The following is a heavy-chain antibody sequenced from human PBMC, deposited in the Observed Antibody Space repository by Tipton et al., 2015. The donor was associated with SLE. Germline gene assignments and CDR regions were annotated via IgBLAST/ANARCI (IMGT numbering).Heavy chain of an antibody. CDR2: LHGSGGST. CDR3: AKGGGSYYKDAFDI. J-gene: IGHJ3*02. V-gene: IGHV3-23*01. CDR1: GFTFSCYA. D-gene: IGHD1-26*01. Sequence: SLRLSCAASGFTFSCYAMNWVRQAPGKGLEWVSALHGSGGSTDSVDSVKGRFIISRDNSKNTLYLQMNSLRAEDTAVYFCAKGGGSYYKDAFDIWGQGTMVTVSS.